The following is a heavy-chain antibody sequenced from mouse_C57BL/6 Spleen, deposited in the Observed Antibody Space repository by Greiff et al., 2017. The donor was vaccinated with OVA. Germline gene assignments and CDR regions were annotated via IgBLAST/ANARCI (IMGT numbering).Heavy chain of an antibody. Sequence: EVQLQQSGPELVKPGASVKISCKASGYTFTDYYMNWVKQSHGKSLEWIGDINPNNGGTRYNQKFKGKATLTVDKSSSTAYMELRSLTSEDSAVYYCARGNYYAMDYWGQGTSVTVSS. CDR3: ARGNYYAMDY. J-gene: IGHJ4*01. V-gene: IGHV1-26*01. CDR2: INPNNGGT. CDR1: GYTFTDYY.